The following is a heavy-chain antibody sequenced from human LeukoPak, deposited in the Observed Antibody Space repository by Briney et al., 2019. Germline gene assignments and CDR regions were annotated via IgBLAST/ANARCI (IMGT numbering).Heavy chain of an antibody. CDR1: GGSISSYY. Sequence: PSETLSLACTVSGGSISSYYWSWIRQPPGKGLEWIGYIYTSGSTNYNPSLKSRVTISVDTSKNQFSLKLSSVTASDTAAHYCARQNDIWGQGTMVTVSS. CDR2: IYTSGST. V-gene: IGHV4-4*09. CDR3: ARQNDI. J-gene: IGHJ3*02.